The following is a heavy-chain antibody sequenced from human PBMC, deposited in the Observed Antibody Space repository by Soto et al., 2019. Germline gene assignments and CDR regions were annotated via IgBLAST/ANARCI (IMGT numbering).Heavy chain of an antibody. V-gene: IGHV3-7*01. CDR3: ARDNAMMGRYYFDY. J-gene: IGHJ4*02. Sequence: GGSLRLSCAASGFTFSSYWMTWVRQAPGKGLKWVANIKQDGSEKYYVDSVQGRFTISRDNAKNSLYLQMNSLRAEDTAVYYCARDNAMMGRYYFDYWGQGTLVTVSS. CDR1: GFTFSSYW. CDR2: IKQDGSEK. D-gene: IGHD2-2*01.